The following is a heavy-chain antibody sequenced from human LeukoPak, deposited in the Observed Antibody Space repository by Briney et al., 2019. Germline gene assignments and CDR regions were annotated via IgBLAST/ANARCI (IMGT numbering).Heavy chain of an antibody. CDR2: FYYSGST. V-gene: IGHV4-31*03. Sequence: SQTLSLTCTVSGGSISSGGYYWSWIRQHPGKGLEWIGYFYYSGSTYYNPSLKSRVTISVDTSKNQFSLKLSSVTAADTAVYYCARGRYYDSSGYYYYYYGMDVWGQGTTVTVSS. J-gene: IGHJ6*02. CDR1: GGSISSGGYY. CDR3: ARGRYYDSSGYYYYYYGMDV. D-gene: IGHD3-22*01.